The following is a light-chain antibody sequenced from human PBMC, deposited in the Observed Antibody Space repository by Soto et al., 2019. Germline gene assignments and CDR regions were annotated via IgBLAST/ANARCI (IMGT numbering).Light chain of an antibody. CDR1: SNDVGNYNY. V-gene: IGLV2-14*01. Sequence: QSVLTQPASVSGSPGQSITISCTGTSNDVGNYNYVSWYQQHPGKVPKLMIYDVSNRPSGVSNRFSGSKSGNTASLTISGLQAEDEADYYCSSYTSSGTFVVFGGGTKLTVL. J-gene: IGLJ2*01. CDR3: SSYTSSGTFVV. CDR2: DVS.